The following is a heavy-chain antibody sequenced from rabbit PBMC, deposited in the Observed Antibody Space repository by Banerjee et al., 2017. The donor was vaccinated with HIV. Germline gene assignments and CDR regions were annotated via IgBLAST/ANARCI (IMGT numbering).Heavy chain of an antibody. D-gene: IGHD1-1*01. J-gene: IGHJ5*01. CDR3: ARAPYSSAYYWGWLDL. CDR2: IYAGSSGST. V-gene: IGHV1S40*01. Sequence: QSLEESGGGLVQPEGSLTLTCKASGIDFNNNYMCWVRQAPGKGLEWIACIYAGSSGSTDYASWAKGRFTISKTSSTTVTLQMTSLTAADTATYFCARAPYSSAYYWGWLDLWARGPWSPS. CDR1: GIDFNNNY.